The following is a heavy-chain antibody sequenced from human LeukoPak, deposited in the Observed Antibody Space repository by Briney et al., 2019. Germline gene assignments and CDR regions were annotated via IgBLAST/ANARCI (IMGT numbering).Heavy chain of an antibody. CDR2: ISYDGSNK. Sequence: WGSLRLSCAASGFTFSSYAMHWVRQAPGKGLEWVVVISYDGSNKYYADSVKGRFTISRDNSKNTLYLQMNSLRAEDTAVYYCARDYSLDYWGQGTLVTVSS. CDR3: ARDYSLDY. CDR1: GFTFSSYA. V-gene: IGHV3-30-3*01. D-gene: IGHD2-15*01. J-gene: IGHJ4*02.